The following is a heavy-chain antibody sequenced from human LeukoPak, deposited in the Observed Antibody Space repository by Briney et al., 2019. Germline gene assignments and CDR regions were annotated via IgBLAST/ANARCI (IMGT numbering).Heavy chain of an antibody. J-gene: IGHJ3*02. CDR2: IKQDGSEK. Sequence: GGSLRLSCAASGFTFSSYWMSWVRQAPGKGLEWVANIKQDGSEKYYVDSVKGRVTISRDNAKKSLYLQMNSLRAEDTAVYYCARDGDWSGWGNDAFDIWGQGTMVTVSS. V-gene: IGHV3-7*01. CDR3: ARDGDWSGWGNDAFDI. CDR1: GFTFSSYW. D-gene: IGHD3-3*01.